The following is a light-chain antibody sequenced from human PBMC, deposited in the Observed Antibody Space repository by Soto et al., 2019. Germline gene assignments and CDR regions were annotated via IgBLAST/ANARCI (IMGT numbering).Light chain of an antibody. CDR1: QSVSSSY. Sequence: EIVLTQSPGTLSLSPGERATLSCRASQSVSSSYLAWYQQKPGQAPRLLIYGASSRATGIPDRFSGSGSGTDFTLTISRLEPEDFAVYYCQQYGSSPATFDQGTTVEIK. J-gene: IGKJ1*01. CDR2: GAS. V-gene: IGKV3-20*01. CDR3: QQYGSSPAT.